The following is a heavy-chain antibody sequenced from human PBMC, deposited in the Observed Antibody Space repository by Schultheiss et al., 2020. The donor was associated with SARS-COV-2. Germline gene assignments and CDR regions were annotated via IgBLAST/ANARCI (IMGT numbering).Heavy chain of an antibody. CDR3: ASDYSNDYGDYVSVWYFDY. D-gene: IGHD4-17*01. Sequence: SQTLSLTCTVSGGSISSSSYYWGWIRQPPGKGLEWIGSIYYSGSTYYNPSLKSRVTISVDTSKNQFSLKLSSVTAADTAVYYCASDYSNDYGDYVSVWYFDYWGRNPGHRLL. J-gene: IGHJ4*01. CDR1: GGSISSSSYY. V-gene: IGHV4-39*01. CDR2: IYYSGST.